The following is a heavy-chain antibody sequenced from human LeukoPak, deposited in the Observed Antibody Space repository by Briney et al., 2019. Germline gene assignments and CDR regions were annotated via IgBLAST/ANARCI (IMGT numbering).Heavy chain of an antibody. CDR3: ARDRNYYGSGSYKGEDWFDP. D-gene: IGHD3-10*01. Sequence: GASVKVSCKASGGTFSSYAISWVRQAPGQGLEWMGGIIPIFGTANYAQKFQGRVTITAGESTSTAYMELSSLRSEDTAVYYCARDRNYYGSGSYKGEDWFDPWGQGTLVTVSS. CDR1: GGTFSSYA. V-gene: IGHV1-69*13. J-gene: IGHJ5*02. CDR2: IIPIFGTA.